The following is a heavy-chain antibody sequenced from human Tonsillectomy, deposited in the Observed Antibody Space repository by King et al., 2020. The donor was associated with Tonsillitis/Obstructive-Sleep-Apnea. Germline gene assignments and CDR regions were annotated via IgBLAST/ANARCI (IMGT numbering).Heavy chain of an antibody. CDR1: GYTFSSYA. Sequence: QLVQSGAEVKKPGASVKVSCKASGYTFSSYAMHWVRQAPGQRLEWMAWINAVNVNTSYSQKFQGRVTITRDTSASTAYMELSSLRSEDTAVYYCARDFFRGDYYYYMDVWGKGTTVTVSS. V-gene: IGHV1-3*01. CDR3: ARDFFRGDYYYYMDV. D-gene: IGHD3-10*01. J-gene: IGHJ6*03. CDR2: INAVNVNT.